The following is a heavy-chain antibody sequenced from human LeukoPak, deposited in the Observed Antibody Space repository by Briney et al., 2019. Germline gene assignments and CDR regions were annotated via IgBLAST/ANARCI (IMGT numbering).Heavy chain of an antibody. CDR2: ISDGGSET. D-gene: IGHD3-10*01. Sequence: RSLRLSCAASGFTFNSYAMSWVRQAPGKGLEWVSVISDGGSETFYADSVKGRFTISRDNSKNTLYLQINSLRAEDTAIYYCAKGVGWFPSWGQGTLVTVSS. J-gene: IGHJ5*02. CDR3: AKGVGWFPS. V-gene: IGHV3-23*01. CDR1: GFTFNSYA.